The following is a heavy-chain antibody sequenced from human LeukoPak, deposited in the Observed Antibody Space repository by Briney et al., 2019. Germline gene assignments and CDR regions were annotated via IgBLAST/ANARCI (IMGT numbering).Heavy chain of an antibody. Sequence: SGTLSLTCAVSGASIKSNNWWSWVRQPPGKGLEWIGEINHSGSTNYNPSLKSRVTISVDTSKNQFSLKLSSETAADTAVYYCASYTAGGGGLDYWGQGTLVTVSS. D-gene: IGHD5-18*01. CDR3: ASYTAGGGGLDY. CDR2: INHSGST. CDR1: GASIKSNNW. V-gene: IGHV4-4*02. J-gene: IGHJ4*02.